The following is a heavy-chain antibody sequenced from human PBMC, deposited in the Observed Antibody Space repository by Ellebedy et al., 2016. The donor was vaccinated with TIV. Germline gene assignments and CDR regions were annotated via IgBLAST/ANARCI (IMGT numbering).Heavy chain of an antibody. CDR2: INKDGSST. CDR1: GFTFSSYW. CDR3: ARDGVWGGDY. J-gene: IGHJ4*02. V-gene: IGHV3-74*01. Sequence: GESLKISXAASGFTFSSYWMHWVRQAPGKGLVLVSRINKDGSSTNYADSVKGRFTTSRDNAQNTLYLQMNSLRAEDTAVYYCARDGVWGGDYWGQGTLVTVSS. D-gene: IGHD2-8*01.